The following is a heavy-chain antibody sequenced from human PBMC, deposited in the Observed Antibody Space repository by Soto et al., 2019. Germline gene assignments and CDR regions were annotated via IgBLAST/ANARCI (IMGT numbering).Heavy chain of an antibody. CDR2: ISGSGGSS. CDR3: VRQQYDFLVDP. J-gene: IGHJ5*02. D-gene: IGHD3-3*01. V-gene: IGHV3-23*01. Sequence: GGSLRLSCAASGFAFSTYAMTWVRQAPGKGLEWGSAISGSGGSSYYAASVKGRFTISRDKSKNMVYLQMNSLRVEDTALYYCVRQQYDFLVDPWGQGTLVTVSS. CDR1: GFAFSTYA.